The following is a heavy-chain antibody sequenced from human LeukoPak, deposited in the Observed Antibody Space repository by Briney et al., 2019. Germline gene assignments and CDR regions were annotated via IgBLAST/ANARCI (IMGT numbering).Heavy chain of an antibody. V-gene: IGHV1-69*04. CDR2: IIPILGIA. J-gene: IGHJ4*02. Sequence: SVKVSCKASGGTFSSYAISWVRQAPGQGLEWMGRIIPILGIANYAQKFQGRVTITADKSTSTAYMELSSLRSEDTAVYYCARVESLGELSCWGQGTLVTVSS. CDR3: ARVESLGELSC. CDR1: GGTFSSYA. D-gene: IGHD3-16*02.